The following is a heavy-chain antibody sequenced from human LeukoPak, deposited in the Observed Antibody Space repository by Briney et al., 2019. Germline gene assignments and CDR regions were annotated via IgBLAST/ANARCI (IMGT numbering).Heavy chain of an antibody. D-gene: IGHD6-19*01. CDR2: ITGDGGGT. Sequence: GGSLRLSCAATGFTFDYYAMHWVRQPPGKGLEWVSFITGDGGGTYYAESVKGRFTISRDNRKNSLYLQMNGLTTGDTALYYCSRDRDTSGWDNWGQGALVTVSS. J-gene: IGHJ4*02. CDR1: GFTFDYYA. CDR3: SRDRDTSGWDN. V-gene: IGHV3-43*02.